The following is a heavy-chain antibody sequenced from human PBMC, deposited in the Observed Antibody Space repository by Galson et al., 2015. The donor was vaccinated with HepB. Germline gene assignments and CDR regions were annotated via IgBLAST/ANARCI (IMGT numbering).Heavy chain of an antibody. CDR3: ARHSSAQWLTWDY. CDR1: GGSISSYY. V-gene: IGHV4-59*08. D-gene: IGHD6-19*01. J-gene: IGHJ4*02. Sequence: SETLSLTCTVSGGSISSYYWSWIRQPPGKGLEWIGYIYYSGSTNYNPSLKSRVTISVDTSKNQFSLKLSSVTAADTAVYYCARHSSAQWLTWDYWGQGTLVTVSS. CDR2: IYYSGST.